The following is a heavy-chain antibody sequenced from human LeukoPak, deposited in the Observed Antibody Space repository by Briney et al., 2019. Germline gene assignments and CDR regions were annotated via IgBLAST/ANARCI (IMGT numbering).Heavy chain of an antibody. CDR2: ISGGGDST. Sequence: GGSLRLSCAASGLTFSSYVMTWVRQAPGKGLEWVSAISGGGDSTYYAGSVKGRFTISRDNSKNTLYLEMNSLRAEDTAVYYCATLAVVPAASNGGYYYGMDVWGQGTTVTVSS. D-gene: IGHD2-2*01. V-gene: IGHV3-23*01. CDR1: GLTFSSYV. J-gene: IGHJ6*02. CDR3: ATLAVVPAASNGGYYYGMDV.